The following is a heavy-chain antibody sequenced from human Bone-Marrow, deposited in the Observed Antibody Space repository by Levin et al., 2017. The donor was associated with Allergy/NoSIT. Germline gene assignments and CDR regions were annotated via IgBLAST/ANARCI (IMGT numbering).Heavy chain of an antibody. CDR3: ARGQEYCSSTSCYLFPNWFDP. Sequence: SETLSLTCTVSGGSISSGDYYWSWIRQPPGKGLEWIGYIYYSGSTYYNPSLKSRVTISVDTSKNQFSLKLSSVTAADTAVYYCARGQEYCSSTSCYLFPNWFDPWGQGTLVTVSS. D-gene: IGHD2-2*01. V-gene: IGHV4-30-4*01. CDR2: IYYSGST. CDR1: GGSISSGDYY. J-gene: IGHJ5*02.